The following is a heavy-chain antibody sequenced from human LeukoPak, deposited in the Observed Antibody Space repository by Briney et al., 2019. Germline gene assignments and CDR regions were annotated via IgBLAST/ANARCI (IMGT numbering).Heavy chain of an antibody. CDR3: ARVNPLMAPGAFDI. Sequence: PGESLRLSCAASEFTLSSYWMAWVRQAPGKGLAWVANIKQDGSEKYYVDSVKGRFTISRDNARNSLYLQMNNLRAEDTAIFYCARVNPLMAPGAFDIWGQGTMVAVSS. CDR2: IKQDGSEK. J-gene: IGHJ3*02. D-gene: IGHD2-8*01. V-gene: IGHV3-7*01. CDR1: EFTLSSYW.